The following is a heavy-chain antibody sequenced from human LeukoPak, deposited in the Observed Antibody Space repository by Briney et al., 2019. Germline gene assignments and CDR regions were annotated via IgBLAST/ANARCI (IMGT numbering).Heavy chain of an antibody. CDR1: GYTFTGYY. CDR3: ARGDCSVSGCHGGNWFDP. Sequence: ASVKVSCKASGYTFTGYYIHWVRQAPGQGLEWMGWINPNSGGTNFAQRFQGRVTMTRDTSSNTAHMDLSRLRSDDTAVYYCARGDCSVSGCHGGNWFDPWGQGTLVTVS. V-gene: IGHV1-2*02. D-gene: IGHD2-15*01. CDR2: INPNSGGT. J-gene: IGHJ5*02.